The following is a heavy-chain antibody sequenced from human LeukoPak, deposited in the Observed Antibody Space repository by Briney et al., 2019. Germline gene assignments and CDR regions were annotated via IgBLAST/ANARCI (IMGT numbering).Heavy chain of an antibody. CDR1: GGTFSSYA. V-gene: IGHV1-69*06. D-gene: IGHD2-15*01. Sequence: SVKVSCKASGGTFSSYAINWVRQAPGQGLEWMGGIIPIFGTANYAQKFQGRVTITADKSTSTAYMELSSLRSEDTAVYYCARVAGYCSGGSCNSDYWGQGTLVTVSS. J-gene: IGHJ4*02. CDR3: ARVAGYCSGGSCNSDY. CDR2: IIPIFGTA.